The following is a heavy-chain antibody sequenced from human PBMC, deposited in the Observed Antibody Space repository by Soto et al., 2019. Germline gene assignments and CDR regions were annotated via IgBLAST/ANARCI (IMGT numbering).Heavy chain of an antibody. J-gene: IGHJ5*02. CDR1: GFIYNDYG. CDR3: ARVPMTRVTRWTWFDP. D-gene: IGHD4-17*01. Sequence: QVQLMESGGGVVQPGGSLRLSCTASGFIYNDYGMNWVRQSPGKGLEWVAVIWHDGSDEHYADSVKGRFTISRDNSKNMLYLQMNSLRAEDTAVYYCARVPMTRVTRWTWFDPWGQGTLVNVSS. CDR2: IWHDGSDE. V-gene: IGHV3-33*01.